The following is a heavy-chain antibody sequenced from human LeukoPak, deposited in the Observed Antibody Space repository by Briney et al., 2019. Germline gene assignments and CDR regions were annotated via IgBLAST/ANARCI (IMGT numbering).Heavy chain of an antibody. V-gene: IGHV3-21*01. J-gene: IGHJ4*02. Sequence: GGSLRLSCAASRFTFSSYSMNWVRQAPGKGLEWVSSISSSSSYIYYADSVKGRFTISRDNAKNSLYLQMNSLRAEDTAVYYCARDGNGDGGHWGQGTLVTVSS. D-gene: IGHD5-24*01. CDR2: ISSSSSYI. CDR3: ARDGNGDGGH. CDR1: RFTFSSYS.